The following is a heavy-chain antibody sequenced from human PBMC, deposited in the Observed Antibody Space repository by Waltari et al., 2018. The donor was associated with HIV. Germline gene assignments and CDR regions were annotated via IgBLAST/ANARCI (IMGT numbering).Heavy chain of an antibody. CDR3: ASRRFDY. V-gene: IGHV3-7*01. J-gene: IGHJ4*02. Sequence: EVQLVESGGGLVQPGGSLRVPCAASEFTFSGYWMSWVRQAPGKGLEWVANIKQDGSEKYYVDSVKGRFTISRDNAKNSLYLQMNSLRAEDTAVYYCASRRFDYWGQGTLVTVSS. CDR1: EFTFSGYW. CDR2: IKQDGSEK.